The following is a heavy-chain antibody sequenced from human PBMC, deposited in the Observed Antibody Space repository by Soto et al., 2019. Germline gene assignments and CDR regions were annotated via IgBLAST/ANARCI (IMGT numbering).Heavy chain of an antibody. V-gene: IGHV4-31*03. CDR1: GASIGSGSYY. CDR3: ERLTTIITGAFGD. CDR2: IYDSGRT. Sequence: QVQLQESGPGLVQPSQTLSLTCTVSGASIGSGSYYWSWIRQYPGEGLVWIGHIYDSGRTYYNPSLPSRVSISIDRSKNEFSLTLTSVTAADTAVYYCERLTTIITGAFGDWGLGTVVTVSS. J-gene: IGHJ4*02. D-gene: IGHD7-27*01.